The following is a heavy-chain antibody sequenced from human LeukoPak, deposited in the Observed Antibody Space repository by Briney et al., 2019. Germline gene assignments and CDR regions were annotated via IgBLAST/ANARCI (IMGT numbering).Heavy chain of an antibody. Sequence: ASVPVSCRASGYTFTGYYMHWVRQAPGQGLEWMGWINPNSGGTNYAQKFQGRVTITSDTAISTAYMELSRLRSDDTAVYYCAREPTYYDILTGYYQGLAFDCWGQGILVSVSS. V-gene: IGHV1-2*02. CDR3: AREPTYYDILTGYYQGLAFDC. CDR1: GYTFTGYY. J-gene: IGHJ4*03. D-gene: IGHD3-9*01. CDR2: INPNSGGT.